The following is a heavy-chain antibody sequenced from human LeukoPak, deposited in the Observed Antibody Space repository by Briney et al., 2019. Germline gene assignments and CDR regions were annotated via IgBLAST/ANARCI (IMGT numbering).Heavy chain of an antibody. CDR1: GITVSRSY. V-gene: IGHV3-66*02. CDR3: ARGEDNWIYKRVHKTMDV. Sequence: GGSLRLSCAASGITVSRSYMNWVRQAPGKGLEWVSVIYSGGTTDYADSVKGRFTISRDKSKNTLFLQMNSLRDEDTAVYYCARGEDNWIYKRVHKTMDVWGQGTTVTVSS. D-gene: IGHD1-7*01. J-gene: IGHJ6*02. CDR2: IYSGGTT.